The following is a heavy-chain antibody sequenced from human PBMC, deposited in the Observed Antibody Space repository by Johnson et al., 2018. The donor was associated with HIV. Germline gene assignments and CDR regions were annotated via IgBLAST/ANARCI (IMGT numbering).Heavy chain of an antibody. CDR2: ISYDGSNK. CDR1: GFTFSSYA. J-gene: IGHJ3*02. CDR3: ARDRGGGTEAGAFDI. Sequence: QVQLVESGGGVVQPGRSLRLSCAASGFTFSSYAMSWVRQAPGKGLEWVAVISYDGSNKYYADSVKGRFPISRDNSKNTLYLQMNSLRAEDTAVYYCARDRGGGTEAGAFDIWGQGTMVTVSS. V-gene: IGHV3-30-3*01. D-gene: IGHD2-15*01.